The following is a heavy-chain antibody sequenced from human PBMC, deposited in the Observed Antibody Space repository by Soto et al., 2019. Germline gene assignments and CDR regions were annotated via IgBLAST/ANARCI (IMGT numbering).Heavy chain of an antibody. CDR2: IVVGSDNT. D-gene: IGHD2-2*01. V-gene: IGHV1-58*01. CDR1: GFTFTDSA. J-gene: IGHJ6*02. Sequence: GASVKVSCKVSGFTFTDSAVQWVRQARGQGLEWIGWIVVGSDNTNYAQKSQERVTITRDMSTSTAYMELSSLRSEDTAVYYCAAGRTGGSYYGMDVWGQGTTVTVSS. CDR3: AAGRTGGSYYGMDV.